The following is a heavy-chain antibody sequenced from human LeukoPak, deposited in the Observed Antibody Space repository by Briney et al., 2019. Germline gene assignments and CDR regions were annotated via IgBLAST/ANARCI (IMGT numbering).Heavy chain of an antibody. D-gene: IGHD4-11*01. CDR2: IYPGDSDT. J-gene: IGHJ4*02. CDR3: ARRRGTVTGAFDY. CDR1: GCSFTSYW. Sequence: GESLKISCNGSGCSFTSYWIGWVRQMPGKGLEWMGIIYPGDSDTRYSPSFQGQVTISADKSISTAYLQWSSLKASDTAMYYCARRRGTVTGAFDYWGQGTLVTVSS. V-gene: IGHV5-51*01.